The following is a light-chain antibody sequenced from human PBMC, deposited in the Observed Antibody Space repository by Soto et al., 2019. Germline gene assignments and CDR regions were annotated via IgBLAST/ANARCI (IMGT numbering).Light chain of an antibody. CDR3: QHHNNWPPK. J-gene: IGKJ1*01. CDR1: QSLSSN. Sequence: EIVLTQSPATLSVSPGARATLSGRARQSLSSNLAWYKQKHGQAPRLLIYGESTTATGIPASFSGSGSGTAFTLTISSLQPEDFTVDSCQHHNNWPPKFGQGPKV. CDR2: GES. V-gene: IGKV3-15*01.